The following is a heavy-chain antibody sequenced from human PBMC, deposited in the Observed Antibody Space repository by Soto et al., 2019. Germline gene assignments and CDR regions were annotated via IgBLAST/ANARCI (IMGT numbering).Heavy chain of an antibody. CDR3: AKDTHSGSYYDFGLFDY. J-gene: IGHJ4*02. V-gene: IGHV3-9*01. CDR2: INWNSGNI. CDR1: GFTFDDYA. D-gene: IGHD1-26*01. Sequence: GGSLRLSCAASGFTFDDYAMHWVRQAPGKGLEWVSGINWNSGNIGYADSVKGRFTISRDNAKNSLYLQMNSLRAEDTAFYYCAKDTHSGSYYDFGLFDYWGQGALVTVSS.